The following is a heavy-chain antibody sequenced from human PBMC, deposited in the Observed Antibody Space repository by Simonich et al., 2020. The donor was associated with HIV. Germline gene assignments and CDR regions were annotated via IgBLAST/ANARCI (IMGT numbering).Heavy chain of an antibody. CDR3: ARGSPQDPYYYYYYMDV. CDR1: GYIFTSYG. Sequence: QVQLVQSGAEVKKPGASVKVSCKASGYIFTSYGISWVRQAPGQGLEWMGWISAYNGNTNYAQKLQGRVTMTTDTSTSTAYRELRSLRSDDTAVYYCARGSPQDPYYYYYYMDVWGKGTTVTVSS. V-gene: IGHV1-18*01. D-gene: IGHD2-15*01. J-gene: IGHJ6*03. CDR2: ISAYNGNT.